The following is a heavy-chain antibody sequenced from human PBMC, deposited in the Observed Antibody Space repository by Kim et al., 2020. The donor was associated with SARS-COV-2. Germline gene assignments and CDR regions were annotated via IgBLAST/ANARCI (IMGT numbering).Heavy chain of an antibody. CDR2: ISWMSHNL. D-gene: IGHD3-10*01. CDR3: AKDRLVRGIIIRDAFDM. CDR1: GFTFGDYA. J-gene: IGHJ3*02. V-gene: IGHV3-9*01. Sequence: SLRLSCAASGFTFGDYAMHWVRQVPGKGLEWVSSISWMSHNLDYADSVKGRFTISRDNAKNSLYLQMNSLRLEDTALYYCAKDRLVRGIIIRDAFDMWGQGTMVTVSS.